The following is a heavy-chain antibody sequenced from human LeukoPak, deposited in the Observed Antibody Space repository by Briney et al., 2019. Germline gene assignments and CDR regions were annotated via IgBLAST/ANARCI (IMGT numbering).Heavy chain of an antibody. D-gene: IGHD3-22*01. J-gene: IGHJ4*02. CDR3: ARDNYYDSSGYLAY. CDR1: GFTFSNYG. Sequence: GGSLRLSCAASGFTFSNYGMHWVRQAPGKGLEWVAVISYDGSNKYYADSVKGRFTISRDNSKNTLYLQMNSLRAEDTAVYYCARDNYYDSSGYLAYWGQGTLVTVSS. V-gene: IGHV3-30*03. CDR2: ISYDGSNK.